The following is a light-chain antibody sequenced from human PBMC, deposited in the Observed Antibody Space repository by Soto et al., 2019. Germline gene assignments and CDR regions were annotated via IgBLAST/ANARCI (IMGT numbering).Light chain of an antibody. CDR1: QSISRS. J-gene: IGKJ3*01. CDR2: DPS. CDR3: QQYSDFLIS. V-gene: IGKV1-5*01. Sequence: DIQMTQSPSTLSASVGDRVTITCRASQSISRSLAWYQQKPGKAPSLLIYDPSSLEGGVPSRFSGSGFGTEFTLTITNLQPADFATYFCQQYSDFLISFGPGTTVDFK.